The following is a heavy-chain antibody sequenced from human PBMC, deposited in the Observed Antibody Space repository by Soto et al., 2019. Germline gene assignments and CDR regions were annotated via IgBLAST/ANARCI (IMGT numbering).Heavy chain of an antibody. Sequence: QVHLVQSGAEVKKPGASVKVSCKGSGYIFTTYGITWVRQAPGQGLEWMGWISAHNGNTNLAQKLQGRVTVTRDTSTSTAYMELRNLRSDDTAVYYCARGRYGDYWGQGAVVTVSS. V-gene: IGHV1-18*01. CDR2: ISAHNGNT. CDR3: ARGRYGDY. D-gene: IGHD1-1*01. J-gene: IGHJ4*02. CDR1: GYIFTTYG.